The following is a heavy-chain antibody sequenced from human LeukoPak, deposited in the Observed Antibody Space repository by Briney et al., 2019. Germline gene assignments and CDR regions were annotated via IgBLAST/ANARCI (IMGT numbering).Heavy chain of an antibody. D-gene: IGHD1-26*01. J-gene: IGHJ4*02. CDR3: ARGLSGSYLDY. CDR2: IIPIVGIV. Sequence: SSVKASCKASGDTFSSYAISWVRQAPGQGLEWMGRIIPIVGIVNYEQKFQGRVTITADKSTSTAYMELSSLRSEATAVYYCARGLSGSYLDYWGQGTLVTVSS. V-gene: IGHV1-69*04. CDR1: GDTFSSYA.